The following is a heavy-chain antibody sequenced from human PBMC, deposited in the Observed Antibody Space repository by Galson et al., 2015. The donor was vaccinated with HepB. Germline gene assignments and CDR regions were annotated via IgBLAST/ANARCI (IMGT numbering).Heavy chain of an antibody. CDR1: GFTFSSYA. J-gene: IGHJ4*02. V-gene: IGHV3-23*01. Sequence: SLRLSCAASGFTFSSYAMTWVRQAPGKGLEWVSTISGSGGSTYYADSVKGRFTISRDNSKNTLYLQMNSLRVEDTAVYYCAKGSGLAAAGPRCYFDYWGQGTLVTVSS. CDR2: ISGSGGST. CDR3: AKGSGLAAAGPRCYFDY. D-gene: IGHD6-13*01.